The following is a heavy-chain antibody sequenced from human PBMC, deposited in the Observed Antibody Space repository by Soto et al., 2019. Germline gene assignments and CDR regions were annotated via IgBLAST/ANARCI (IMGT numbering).Heavy chain of an antibody. J-gene: IGHJ6*02. Sequence: ASVKVSCKACGYTFTGYYMNWVGQDPGRGREWMGWINPNTGATNYPQKFHRRVTMTRHTSISTAYMELSRLRSDDTAVYYCARDIYSYGYNGMDVWGQGTTVTVS. CDR2: INPNTGAT. D-gene: IGHD5-18*01. CDR3: ARDIYSYGYNGMDV. V-gene: IGHV1-2*02. CDR1: GYTFTGYY.